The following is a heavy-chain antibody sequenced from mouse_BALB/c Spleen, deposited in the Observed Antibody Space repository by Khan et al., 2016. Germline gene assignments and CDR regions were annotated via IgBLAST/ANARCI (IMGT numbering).Heavy chain of an antibody. V-gene: IGHV14-4*02. CDR1: GFNIKDYY. Sequence: EVQLQESGAELVRSGASVKLSCTASGFNIKDYYMHWVKQRPEQGLEWIGWIDPENGDTEYAPKFQGKATMTADTSSNTAYLQLSSLTSEGTAVYYCIACDYNAMDYLGQGTSVTVSS. CDR3: IACDYNAMDY. J-gene: IGHJ4*01. CDR2: IDPENGDT.